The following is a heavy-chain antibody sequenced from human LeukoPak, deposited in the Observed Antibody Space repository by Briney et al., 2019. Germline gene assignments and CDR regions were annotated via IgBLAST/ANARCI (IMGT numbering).Heavy chain of an antibody. CDR1: GGSISSSSYY. D-gene: IGHD2-2*01. CDR2: IYYSGNT. J-gene: IGHJ6*02. CDR3: ARLRLSGYCSGTSCFNYCYYGMDV. Sequence: PSETLSLTCTVSGGSISSSSYYWGWIRQPPGKGLEWIGSIYYSGNTYYNPSLKSRVTISVDTSKNQFSLKLSSVTAADTAVYYCARLRLSGYCSGTSCFNYCYYGMDVWGRGTTVTVSS. V-gene: IGHV4-39*01.